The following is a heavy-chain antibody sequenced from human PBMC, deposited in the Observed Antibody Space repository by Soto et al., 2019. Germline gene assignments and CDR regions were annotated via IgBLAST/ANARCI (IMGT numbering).Heavy chain of an antibody. J-gene: IGHJ6*02. CDR1: GFTFDDYA. CDR3: AKSVLRYSCGGVDV. Sequence: EVQLVESGGGLVQPGRSLRLSCAASGFTFDDYAMHWVRQAPGKGLERVSGISWNSGSIGYADSVKGRFTISRNNAKNYLYLQMNSLRAEDTALYYCAKSVLRYSCGGVDVWGQGTTVTVSS. V-gene: IGHV3-9*01. D-gene: IGHD3-9*01. CDR2: ISWNSGSI.